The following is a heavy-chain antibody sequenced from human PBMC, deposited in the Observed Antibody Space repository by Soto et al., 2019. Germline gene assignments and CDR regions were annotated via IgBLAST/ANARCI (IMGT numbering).Heavy chain of an antibody. CDR2: IWYDGSNK. CDR3: ARDLNWNYYFDY. V-gene: IGHV3-33*01. Sequence: GGSLRLSCAASGFTFSSYGMHWVRQAPGKGLEWVAVIWYDGSNKYYADSVKGRFTISRDNSKNTLYLQMNSLRAEDTAVYYCARDLNWNYYFDYWGQGTLVTVSS. CDR1: GFTFSSYG. D-gene: IGHD1-7*01. J-gene: IGHJ4*02.